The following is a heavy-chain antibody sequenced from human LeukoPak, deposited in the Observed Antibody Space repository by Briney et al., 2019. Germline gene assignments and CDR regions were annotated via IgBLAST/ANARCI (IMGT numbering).Heavy chain of an antibody. CDR2: FDPEDGET. CDR3: ATDSAEYSSRAPGDFQH. CDR1: GYTLTELS. D-gene: IGHD6-13*01. J-gene: IGHJ1*01. V-gene: IGHV1-24*01. Sequence: ASVKVSCKVSGYTLTELSLHWVGQALGKGLEWMGGFDPEDGETIYAQKFQGRVTMTEDTSTDTAYMELSSLRSEDTAVYYCATDSAEYSSRAPGDFQHWGQGTLVTVSS.